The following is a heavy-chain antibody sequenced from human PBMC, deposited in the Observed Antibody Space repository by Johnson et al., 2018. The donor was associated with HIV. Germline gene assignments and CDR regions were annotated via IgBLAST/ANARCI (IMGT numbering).Heavy chain of an antibody. D-gene: IGHD6-19*01. J-gene: IGHJ3*01. V-gene: IGHV3-74*03. CDR2: IYSDGSDT. Sequence: EAQLVESGGGLVQPGRSLRLSCAASGFTFDDYAMHWVRQAPGKGLVCVARIYSDGSDTAYADSVKGRFTISRDNTKKTLYLQMNSLRAEDTAVYYCARKQWLEIPSDAFDVWGQGTMVTVSS. CDR1: GFTFDDYA. CDR3: ARKQWLEIPSDAFDV.